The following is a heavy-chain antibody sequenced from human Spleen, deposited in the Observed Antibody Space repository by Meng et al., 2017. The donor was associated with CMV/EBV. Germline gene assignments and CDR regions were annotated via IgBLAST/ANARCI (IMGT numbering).Heavy chain of an antibody. V-gene: IGHV3-23*01. Sequence: GGSLRLSCAASGLIVSNDYLTWVRQAPGKGLEWVSAISGSGGSTYYADSVKGRFTISRDNSKNTLYLQMNSLRAEDTAVYYCAKDNHCSSTSCYTRGYGMDVWGQGTTVTVSS. J-gene: IGHJ6*02. D-gene: IGHD2-2*02. CDR2: ISGSGGST. CDR1: GLIVSNDY. CDR3: AKDNHCSSTSCYTRGYGMDV.